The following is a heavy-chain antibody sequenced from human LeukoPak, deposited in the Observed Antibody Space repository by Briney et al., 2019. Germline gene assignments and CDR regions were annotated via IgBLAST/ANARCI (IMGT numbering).Heavy chain of an antibody. CDR1: EFTFSSYA. Sequence: GGSLRLSCAASEFTFSSYAMHWVRQAPGKGLEWVAVISYDGSNKYYADSVKGRFTISRDNSKNTLYLQMNSLRAEDTAVYYCAKERRRAVTYFDYWGQGTLVTVSS. CDR2: ISYDGSNK. D-gene: IGHD4-11*01. J-gene: IGHJ4*02. CDR3: AKERRRAVTYFDY. V-gene: IGHV3-30*04.